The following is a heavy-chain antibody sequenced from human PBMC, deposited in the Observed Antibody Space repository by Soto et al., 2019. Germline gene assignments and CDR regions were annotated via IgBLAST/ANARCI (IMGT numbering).Heavy chain of an antibody. CDR2: VTSDGNNK. J-gene: IGHJ4*02. CDR1: GFTFRTYP. Sequence: QVQLVESGGGVVQPGRSLRLSCAAAGFTFRTYPIHWVRQAPGKGLAWVAVVTSDGNNKYYAHSVKGRVTISSDNSKNTVYLKMNSLRTDDRAVVYCTRGSVSGLSIDYWGQGTLVTVSS. V-gene: IGHV3-30-3*01. CDR3: TRGSVSGLSIDY. D-gene: IGHD6-19*01.